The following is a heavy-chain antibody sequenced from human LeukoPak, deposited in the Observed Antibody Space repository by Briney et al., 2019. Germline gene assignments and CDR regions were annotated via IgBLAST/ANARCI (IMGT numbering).Heavy chain of an antibody. CDR2: IWYDGSNK. CDR3: ARDLRLRYYDFWSGYLDC. V-gene: IGHV3-33*08. Sequence: GGSLRLSCAASGFTFSSYAMHWVRQAPGKGLEWVAVIWYDGSNKYYADSVKGRFTISRDNSKNTLYLQMNSLRAEDTAVYYCARDLRLRYYDFWSGYLDCWGQGTLVTVSS. J-gene: IGHJ4*02. CDR1: GFTFSSYA. D-gene: IGHD3-3*01.